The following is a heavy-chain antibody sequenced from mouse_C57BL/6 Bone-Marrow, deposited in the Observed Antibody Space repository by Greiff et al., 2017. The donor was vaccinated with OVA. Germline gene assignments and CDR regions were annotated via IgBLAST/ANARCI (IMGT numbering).Heavy chain of an antibody. Sequence: ESGPGLVKPSQSLSLTCSVTGYSITSGYYWNWIRQFPGNKLEWMGYISYDGSNNYNPSLKNRISITRDTSKNQFFLKLNSVTTEDTATYYCARASYYSNYLYYFDYWGQGTTLTVSS. J-gene: IGHJ2*01. CDR2: ISYDGSN. V-gene: IGHV3-6*01. CDR1: GYSITSGYY. CDR3: ARASYYSNYLYYFDY. D-gene: IGHD2-5*01.